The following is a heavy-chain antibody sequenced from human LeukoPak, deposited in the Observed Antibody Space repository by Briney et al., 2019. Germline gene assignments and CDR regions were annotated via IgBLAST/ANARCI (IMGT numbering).Heavy chain of an antibody. V-gene: IGHV4-34*01. Sequence: SETLSLTCAVYGGSFSGYYWSWIRQPPGKGLEWIGEINHSGSTNYNPSLKSRVTISVDTSKNQFSLKLSSVTAADTAVYYCARGVYDSSGYYGYWGQGTLVTVSS. CDR3: ARGVYDSSGYYGY. CDR2: INHSGST. J-gene: IGHJ4*02. CDR1: GGSFSGYY. D-gene: IGHD3-22*01.